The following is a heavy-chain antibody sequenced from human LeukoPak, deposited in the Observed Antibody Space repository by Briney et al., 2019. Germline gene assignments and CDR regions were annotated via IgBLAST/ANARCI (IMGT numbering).Heavy chain of an antibody. D-gene: IGHD1/OR15-1a*01. Sequence: GESLKISCKGSGYSFTNYWIGWVRQMPGKGLEWMGTIFPGDSDTIYSPSFQGQVTISADKSINTAYLQWSSLKASDTAMYFCATSESQTKFDYWGQGTQVIVSS. CDR1: GYSFTNYW. CDR2: IFPGDSDT. J-gene: IGHJ4*02. V-gene: IGHV5-51*01. CDR3: ATSESQTKFDY.